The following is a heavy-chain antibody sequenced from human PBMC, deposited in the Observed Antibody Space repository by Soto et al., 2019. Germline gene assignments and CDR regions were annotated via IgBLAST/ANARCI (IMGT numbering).Heavy chain of an antibody. D-gene: IGHD6-13*01. CDR1: GCTFSSYS. CDR3: ARHPERIAQIGWFDP. V-gene: IGHV3-48*01. Sequence: PGGSLRLSCAASGCTFSSYSMNWVRQATGKGLEWVSYISSSSSTIYYADSVKGRFTISRDNAKNSLYLQMNSLRAEDTAVYYCARHPERIAQIGWFDPWGQGTLVTV. CDR2: ISSSSSTI. J-gene: IGHJ5*02.